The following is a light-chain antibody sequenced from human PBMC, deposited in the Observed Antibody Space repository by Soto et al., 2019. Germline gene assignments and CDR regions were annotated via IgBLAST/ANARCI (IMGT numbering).Light chain of an antibody. Sequence: QSVLTQPASVSGAPGQSIAISCTGTRSDVGAYNYVSWYQQHPGKAPKLMIPEVTNRSSGVSDRFSGSTSGNTASLTISGLQAEDEADYYCSSFTSRVTFVFGTGTKLTVL. CDR3: SSFTSRVTFV. V-gene: IGLV2-14*03. J-gene: IGLJ1*01. CDR2: EVT. CDR1: RSDVGAYNY.